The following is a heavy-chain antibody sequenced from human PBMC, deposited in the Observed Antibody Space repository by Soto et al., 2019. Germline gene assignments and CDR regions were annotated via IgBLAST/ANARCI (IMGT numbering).Heavy chain of an antibody. D-gene: IGHD2-15*01. V-gene: IGHV1-18*01. CDR1: GYTFSNYG. CDR3: ARGFRVAATRWWFDP. J-gene: IGHJ5*02. Sequence: GASVKVSCKASGYTFSNYGVNWVRQAPGQGLEWMGWINNYNGNTNYAQKLQGRVTMTTDTSTSTAYMELRSLRSDDTAVYYCARGFRVAATRWWFDPWGQGTLVTVSS. CDR2: INNYNGNT.